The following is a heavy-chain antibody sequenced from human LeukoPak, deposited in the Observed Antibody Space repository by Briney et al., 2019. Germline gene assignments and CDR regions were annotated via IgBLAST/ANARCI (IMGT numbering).Heavy chain of an antibody. J-gene: IGHJ4*02. V-gene: IGHV1-2*02. CDR1: GYTFSGFY. CDR3: ARRLYYYDSILGY. CDR2: INPNSGVT. D-gene: IGHD3-22*01. Sequence: ASVKVSCKASGYTFSGFYIHWVRQAPGQGLEWMGWINPNSGVTNYAQKLQGRVTITRDTSIDTAYMQLSRLRSDDTAVYYCARRLYYYDSILGYWGQGTLVTVSS.